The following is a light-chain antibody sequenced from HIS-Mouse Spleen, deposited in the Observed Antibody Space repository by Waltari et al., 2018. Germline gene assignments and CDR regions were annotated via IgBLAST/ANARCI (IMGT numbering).Light chain of an antibody. CDR1: SSDVGGSNY. J-gene: IGLJ2*01. CDR2: DVS. V-gene: IGLV2-11*02. Sequence: QSALTQPRSVSGSPGQSVTISCTGTSSDVGGSNYVSCYQQHPGKAPKLMIYDVSKRPSGVPDRFSGSKSGNTASLTISGLQAEDEADYYCCSYAGSYTFEVVFGGGTKLTVL. CDR3: CSYAGSYTFEVV.